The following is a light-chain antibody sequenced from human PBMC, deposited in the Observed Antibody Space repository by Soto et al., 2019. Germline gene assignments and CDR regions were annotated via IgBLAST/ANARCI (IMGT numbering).Light chain of an antibody. Sequence: EILMTQSPATLSVSPGERATLSFRASQSVSSNLAWYQQKPGQAPRPLIYDASSRASGVPARFSGSGSGTDFTLTISSLEPEDFALYYCQQRNTWPPITFGQGTRLEIK. V-gene: IGKV3-11*01. CDR2: DAS. J-gene: IGKJ5*01. CDR1: QSVSSN. CDR3: QQRNTWPPIT.